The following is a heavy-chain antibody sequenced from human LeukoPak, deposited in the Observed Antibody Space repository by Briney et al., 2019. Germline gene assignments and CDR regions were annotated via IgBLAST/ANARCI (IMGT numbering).Heavy chain of an antibody. CDR1: GFTCSNCA. V-gene: IGHV3-23*01. J-gene: IGHJ4*02. D-gene: IGHD3-10*01. CDR3: ARAAMVRGVDYFDY. Sequence: GGSLRLSCVDSGFTCSNCAMSWVRQAPGKGLELVSSVSGSGGSTFYADSVKGRFAISKDNSKNTLYLQMNSLRAEDTAVYYCARAAMVRGVDYFDYWGQGTLVTVSS. CDR2: VSGSGGST.